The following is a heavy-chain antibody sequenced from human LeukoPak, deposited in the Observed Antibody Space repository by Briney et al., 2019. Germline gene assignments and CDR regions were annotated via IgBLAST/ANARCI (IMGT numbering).Heavy chain of an antibody. Sequence: GGSLRLSCAASGFTFSNYGMYWVRQAPGKGLEWVSVIYSGGSTYYADSVKGRFTISRHNSKNTLYLQMNSLRAEDTAVYYCARASSYYSYWGQGTLVTVSS. D-gene: IGHD3-10*01. CDR3: ARASSYYSY. CDR2: IYSGGST. V-gene: IGHV3-53*04. CDR1: GFTFSNYG. J-gene: IGHJ4*02.